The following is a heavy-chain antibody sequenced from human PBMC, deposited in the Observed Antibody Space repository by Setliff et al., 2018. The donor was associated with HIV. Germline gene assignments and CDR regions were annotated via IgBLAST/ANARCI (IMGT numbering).Heavy chain of an antibody. CDR2: IYYTGST. Sequence: PSETLSLTCTVSGASISSSSHHWAWIRQPPGKGLEYIGNIYYTGSTHHNPSLESRVTISVDTSKNQFSLNLSSVTAADTAVYYCARHGAFYYYYMDVWGKGTTVTVSS. CDR1: GASISSSSHH. CDR3: ARHGAFYYYYMDV. V-gene: IGHV4-39*01. J-gene: IGHJ6*03.